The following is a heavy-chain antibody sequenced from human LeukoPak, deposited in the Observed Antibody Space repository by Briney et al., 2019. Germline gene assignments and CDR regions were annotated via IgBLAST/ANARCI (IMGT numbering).Heavy chain of an antibody. CDR2: ISGSVGST. D-gene: IGHD6-13*01. Sequence: QAGGSLRLSCAASGFLLSVYWMSWVRQAPGKGLEWVSAISGSVGSTYYADSVKGRFTISRDNSKNTLYLQMNSLRAEDTAVYYCAKSGLAAAGPPYWGQGTLVTVSS. V-gene: IGHV3-23*01. CDR3: AKSGLAAAGPPY. CDR1: GFLLSVYW. J-gene: IGHJ4*02.